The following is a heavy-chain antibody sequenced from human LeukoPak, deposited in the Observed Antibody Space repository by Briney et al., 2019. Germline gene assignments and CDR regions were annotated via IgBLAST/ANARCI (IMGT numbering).Heavy chain of an antibody. D-gene: IGHD3-10*01. CDR2: ISSSSSYI. CDR1: GFTFSSYS. Sequence: GGSLRLSCAASGFTFSSYSMNWVRLAPGKGLEWVSSISSSSSYIYYADSVKGRFTISRDNAKNSLYLQMNSLRAEDTAVYYCARDRGFLWFGELSAFDIWGQGTMVTVSS. CDR3: ARDRGFLWFGELSAFDI. V-gene: IGHV3-21*01. J-gene: IGHJ3*02.